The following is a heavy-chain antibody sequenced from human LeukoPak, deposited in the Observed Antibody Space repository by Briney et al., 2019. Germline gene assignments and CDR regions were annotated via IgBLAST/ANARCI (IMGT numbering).Heavy chain of an antibody. Sequence: ASVKVSCKASGGTFSSYAISWVRQAPGQGLEWMGRINPNSGGTNYAQKLQGRVTMTRDTSISTAYLELSRLRSDDTAVYYCARASTVTPRHNWFDPWGQGTLVTVSS. CDR2: INPNSGGT. J-gene: IGHJ5*02. D-gene: IGHD4-17*01. CDR3: ARASTVTPRHNWFDP. V-gene: IGHV1-2*06. CDR1: GGTFSSYA.